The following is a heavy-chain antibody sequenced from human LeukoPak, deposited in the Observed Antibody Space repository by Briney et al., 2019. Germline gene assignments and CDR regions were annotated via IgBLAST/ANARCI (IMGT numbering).Heavy chain of an antibody. CDR1: GGSISSGGYY. CDR2: IYYSGST. D-gene: IGHD2-15*01. Sequence: SETLSLTCTVSGGSISSGGYYWSWIRQHPGKGLEWIGYIYYSGSTYYNPSLKSRVTISVDTSKNQFSLKLSSVTAADTAVYYCARVAGDNYYYYGMDVWGKGTTVTVSS. J-gene: IGHJ6*04. V-gene: IGHV4-31*03. CDR3: ARVAGDNYYYYGMDV.